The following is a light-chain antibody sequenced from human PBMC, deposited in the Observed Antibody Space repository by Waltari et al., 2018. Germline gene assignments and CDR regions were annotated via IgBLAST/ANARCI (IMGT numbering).Light chain of an antibody. CDR3: QVSDSSSDLVV. Sequence: SYVLTQPPSVSVAPGETSRITCGGNNIVSKVVNWYQQKPGQAPVLVIYYDSDRPSGIPERFSGSNSGNTATLTISRVEAGDEADYYCQVSDSSSDLVVFGGGTKLTVL. CDR2: YDS. V-gene: IGLV3-21*04. CDR1: NIVSKV. J-gene: IGLJ2*01.